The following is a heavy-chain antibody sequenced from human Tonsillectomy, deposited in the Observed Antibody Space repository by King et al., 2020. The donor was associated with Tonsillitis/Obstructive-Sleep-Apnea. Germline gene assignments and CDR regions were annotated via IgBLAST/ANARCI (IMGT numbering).Heavy chain of an antibody. J-gene: IGHJ6*03. V-gene: IGHV4-39*01. CDR3: VGPLYFGSGGPPDYYYFMDV. CDR1: VGSVSSSNYY. D-gene: IGHD3-10*01. Sequence: QLQESGPGLVKPSETLSLTCTVSVGSVSSSNYYWGWVRQPPGKGLEWIGSIFYNGDTYYNPSLKSRVAISVDTSKNQFSLKLNSVTAADTAVFYCVGPLYFGSGGPPDYYYFMDVRGKGTTGTGSS. CDR2: IFYNGDT.